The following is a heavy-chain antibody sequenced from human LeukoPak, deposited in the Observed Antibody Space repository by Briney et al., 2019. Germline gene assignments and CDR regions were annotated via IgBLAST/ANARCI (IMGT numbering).Heavy chain of an antibody. V-gene: IGHV1-46*01. CDR2: INPSGGST. D-gene: IGHD6-13*01. J-gene: IGHJ4*02. Sequence: GASVKVSCKASGYTFTSHYMHWVRQAPGQGLEWMGIINPSGGSTSYAQKFQGRVTMTRDTSTSTVYMELSSLRSEDTAVYYCAMEVVWIAAASPLDYWGQGTLVTVSS. CDR3: AMEVVWIAAASPLDY. CDR1: GYTFTSHY.